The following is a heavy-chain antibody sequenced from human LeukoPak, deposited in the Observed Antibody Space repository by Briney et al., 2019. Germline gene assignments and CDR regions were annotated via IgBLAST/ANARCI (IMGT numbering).Heavy chain of an antibody. CDR2: INPNSGGT. Sequence: ASVKVSCTASGYTFTGYYMHWVRQAPGQGLEWMGWINPNSGGTNYAQKFQGWVTMTRDTSISTAYMELSRLRSDDTAVYYCAIGGSVRYCSSTSCYAADRFFDYWGQGTLVTVSS. D-gene: IGHD2-2*01. CDR3: AIGGSVRYCSSTSCYAADRFFDY. V-gene: IGHV1-2*04. CDR1: GYTFTGYY. J-gene: IGHJ4*02.